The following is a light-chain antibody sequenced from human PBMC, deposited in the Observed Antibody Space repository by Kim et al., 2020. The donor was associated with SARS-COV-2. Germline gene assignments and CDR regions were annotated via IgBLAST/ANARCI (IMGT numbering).Light chain of an antibody. CDR3: QSYDSSLSGTI. V-gene: IGLV1-40*01. CDR2: GNN. J-gene: IGLJ2*01. CDR1: GSNIGADYD. Sequence: QSVLTQPPSVSGAPGQSVTISCTGSGSNIGADYDVHWYHQFPGAGPKLLIYGNNRRPSGVPDRFSGFKSDTSASLTITGLQADDEGDYYCQSYDSSLSGTIFGGGTQLTVL.